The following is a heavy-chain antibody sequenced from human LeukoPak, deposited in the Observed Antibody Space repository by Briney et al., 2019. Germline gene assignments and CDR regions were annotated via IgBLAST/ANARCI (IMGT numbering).Heavy chain of an antibody. CDR3: AKDLERHIVVVTASAVDY. Sequence: GGSLRLSCAASGFTFSSYGMHWVRQAPGKGLEWVAVISYDGSNKYYTDSVKGRFTISRDNSKNTLYLQMNSLRAEDAAVYFCAKDLERHIVVVTASAVDYWGQGILVTVSS. CDR1: GFTFSSYG. CDR2: ISYDGSNK. J-gene: IGHJ4*02. V-gene: IGHV3-30*18. D-gene: IGHD2-21*02.